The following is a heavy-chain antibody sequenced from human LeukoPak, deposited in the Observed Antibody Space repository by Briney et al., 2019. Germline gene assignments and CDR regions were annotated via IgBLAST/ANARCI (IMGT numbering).Heavy chain of an antibody. V-gene: IGHV1-2*02. CDR3: ARGGPVGWLHGENWFDP. CDR1: GYTFIGYY. CDR2: INPNTGGT. D-gene: IGHD5-12*01. Sequence: GASVKVSCKASGYTFIGYYMHWVRQAPGHGLEWMGWINPNTGGTNYTQKFQGRVTMTGDTSISTAHMELTRLKSDDTALYYCARGGPVGWLHGENWFDPWGQGTLVTVSS. J-gene: IGHJ5*02.